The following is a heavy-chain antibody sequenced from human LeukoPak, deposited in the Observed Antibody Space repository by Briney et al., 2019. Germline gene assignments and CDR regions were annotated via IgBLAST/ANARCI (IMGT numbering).Heavy chain of an antibody. J-gene: IGHJ6*04. CDR3: ATHPVASTIDSGPIPMDV. D-gene: IGHD6-19*01. V-gene: IGHV1-69*05. Sequence: SVKVSCKASGGTFSSYAISWVRQAPGQGLEWMGGIIPIFGTANYAQKFQGRVTITTDESTSTAYMELSSLRSEDTAVYYCATHPVASTIDSGPIPMDVWGKGTTVTVSS. CDR1: GGTFSSYA. CDR2: IIPIFGTA.